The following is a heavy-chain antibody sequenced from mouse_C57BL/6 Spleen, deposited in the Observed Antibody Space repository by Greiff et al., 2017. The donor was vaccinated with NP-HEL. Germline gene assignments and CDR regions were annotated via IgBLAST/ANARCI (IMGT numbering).Heavy chain of an antibody. CDR3: TIPVYGNSFDY. CDR2: IDPETGGT. D-gene: IGHD2-1*01. Sequence: QVQLQQSGAELVRPGASVTLSCKASGYTFTDYEMHWVKQTPVHGLEWIGAIDPETGGTAYNQKFKGKAILTADKSSSTAYMELRSLTSEDSAVYYCTIPVYGNSFDYWGQGTTLTVSS. V-gene: IGHV1-15*01. J-gene: IGHJ2*01. CDR1: GYTFTDYE.